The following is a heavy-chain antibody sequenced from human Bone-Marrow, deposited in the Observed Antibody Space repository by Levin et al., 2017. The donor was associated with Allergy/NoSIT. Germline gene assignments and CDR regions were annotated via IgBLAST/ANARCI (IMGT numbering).Heavy chain of an antibody. CDR3: ARDSFYYDSSGQCSY. CDR2: ISSSSSYI. Sequence: GGSLRLSCAASGFTFSSYSMNWVRQAPGKGLEWVSSISSSSSYIYYADSVKGRFTISRDNAKNSLYLQMNSLRAEDTAVYYCARDSFYYDSSGQCSYWGQGTLVTVSS. J-gene: IGHJ4*02. CDR1: GFTFSSYS. D-gene: IGHD3-22*01. V-gene: IGHV3-21*01.